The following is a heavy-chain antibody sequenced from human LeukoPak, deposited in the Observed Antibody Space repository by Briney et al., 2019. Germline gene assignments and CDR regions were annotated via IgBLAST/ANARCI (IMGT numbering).Heavy chain of an antibody. CDR1: GFTVRSNY. CDR2: IYSGDST. Sequence: GGSLRLSWAASGFTVRSNYMSWVRQAPGKGLEWVSVIYSGDSTYYADSVKGRFTISRDNSKNTLFLQMNSLRAEDTAVYYCARARGYSGYDPFDYWGQGTLVTVSS. D-gene: IGHD5-12*01. CDR3: ARARGYSGYDPFDY. J-gene: IGHJ4*02. V-gene: IGHV3-53*01.